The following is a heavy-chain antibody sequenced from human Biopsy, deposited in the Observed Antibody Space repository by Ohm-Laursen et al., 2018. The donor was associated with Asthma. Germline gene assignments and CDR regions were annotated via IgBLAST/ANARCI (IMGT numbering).Heavy chain of an antibody. J-gene: IGHJ6*02. V-gene: IGHV1-69*01. CDR2: LIPVLGSP. CDR3: ARGYSGSDRIVYYYSGLEV. D-gene: IGHD5-12*01. Sequence: SSVKASCKASGDSFSNYAISWVRQAPGPGLESMGGLIPVLGSPDHAQMFEGRVTITADESTSTAYMELSSLSSEDTAVYYCARGYSGSDRIVYYYSGLEVWGQGTTVTVSS. CDR1: GDSFSNYA.